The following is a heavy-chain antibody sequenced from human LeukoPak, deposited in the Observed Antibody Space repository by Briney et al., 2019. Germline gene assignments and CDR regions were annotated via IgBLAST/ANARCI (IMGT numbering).Heavy chain of an antibody. CDR1: GFTFSSYA. CDR3: AKDLRGYCGGDCYSEEY. D-gene: IGHD2-21*02. J-gene: IGHJ4*02. Sequence: GGSLRLSCAASGFTFSSYAMSWVRQAPGKGLDWVSTISDSGGGTHYADSVKGRFTISRDSSKNTVYLQMNSLRAEDTAVYYCAKDLRGYCGGDCYSEEYWGRGTLVTVSS. CDR2: ISDSGGGT. V-gene: IGHV3-23*01.